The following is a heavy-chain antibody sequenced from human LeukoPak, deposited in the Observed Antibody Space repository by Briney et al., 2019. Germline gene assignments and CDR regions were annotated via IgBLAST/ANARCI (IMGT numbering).Heavy chain of an antibody. CDR1: GVSISSGGYF. D-gene: IGHD2-2*01. CDR3: AVGNCPTTSCYPGVAFDI. Sequence: SQTLSLTCTVSGVSISSGGYFWSWIRQPAGKGLEWIGRFYVSGSTNYNPSLQSRVTISVDTSKNQFSLKLTSVTAADTAAYYCAVGNCPTTSCYPGVAFDIWGQGTMVTVSS. CDR2: FYVSGST. J-gene: IGHJ3*02. V-gene: IGHV4-61*02.